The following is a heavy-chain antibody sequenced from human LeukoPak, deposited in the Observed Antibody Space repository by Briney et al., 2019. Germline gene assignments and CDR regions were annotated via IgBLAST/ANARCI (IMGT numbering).Heavy chain of an antibody. CDR2: MKQDGSVK. CDR3: ARIGYSSSSFDY. V-gene: IGHV3-7*03. J-gene: IGHJ4*02. D-gene: IGHD6-6*01. Sequence: PGGSLRLSCAASGFTFINYWMSWVRQAPGKGLEWVANMKQDGSVKYYVDSMKGRFTISRDNAKNSLYLQMSGLRAEDTAIYFCARIGYSSSSFDYWGQGVLVTVYS. CDR1: GFTFINYW.